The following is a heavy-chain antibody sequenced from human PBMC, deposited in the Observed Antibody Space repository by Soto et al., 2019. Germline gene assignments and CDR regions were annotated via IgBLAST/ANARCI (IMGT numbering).Heavy chain of an antibody. D-gene: IGHD3-3*01. CDR1: GGTFSSYT. CDR2: IIPILGIA. CDR3: ARESPIFAMVPI. Sequence: SVKVSCKASGGTFSSYTISWVRQAPGQGLEWMGRIIPILGIANYAQKFQGRVTITADKSTSTAYMELSSLRSEDTAVYYCARESPIFAMVPIWDQGTMVSVPS. V-gene: IGHV1-69*04. J-gene: IGHJ3*02.